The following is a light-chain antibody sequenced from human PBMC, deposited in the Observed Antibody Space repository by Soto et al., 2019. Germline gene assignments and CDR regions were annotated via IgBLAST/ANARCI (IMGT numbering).Light chain of an antibody. CDR1: SSNIGRNP. Sequence: QSVLTQPPSASGTPGQRVTISCSGGSSNIGRNPVNWYLQLPGTAPKLLIYTNNQRPSGVPDRVSASKSGTSASLTISGLQSGDEADYYCATWDDSLYAMVFGGGTQLTVL. CDR2: TNN. V-gene: IGLV1-44*01. CDR3: ATWDDSLYAMV. J-gene: IGLJ2*01.